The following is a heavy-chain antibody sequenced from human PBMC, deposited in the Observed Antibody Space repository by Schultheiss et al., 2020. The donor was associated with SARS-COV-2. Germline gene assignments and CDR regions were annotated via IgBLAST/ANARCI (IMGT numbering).Heavy chain of an antibody. CDR1: GYTFTSYA. CDR3: ARHYGDYEMTHDPQYYYYYGMDV. CDR2: INAGNGNT. J-gene: IGHJ6*02. D-gene: IGHD4-17*01. V-gene: IGHV1-3*01. Sequence: ASVKVSCKASGYTFTSYAMHWVRQAPGQRLEWMGWINAGNGNTKYSQKFQGRVTITRDTSASTAYMELSSLRSEDTAVYYCARHYGDYEMTHDPQYYYYYGMDVWGQGTTVTVSS.